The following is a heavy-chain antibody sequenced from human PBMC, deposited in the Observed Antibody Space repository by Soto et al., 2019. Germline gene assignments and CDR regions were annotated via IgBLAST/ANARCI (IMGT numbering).Heavy chain of an antibody. D-gene: IGHD3-3*02. V-gene: IGHV3-33*01. CDR2: IWYDGSNK. Sequence: QVQLVESGGGVVQPGRSLRLSCAASGFTFSSYGMHWVRQAPGKGLEWVAVIWYDGSNKYYADSVKGRFTISRDNSKNPLFLQMNSLRAEDTAVYYCARGISAFDLWGQGTMVTVSS. J-gene: IGHJ3*01. CDR3: ARGISAFDL. CDR1: GFTFSSYG.